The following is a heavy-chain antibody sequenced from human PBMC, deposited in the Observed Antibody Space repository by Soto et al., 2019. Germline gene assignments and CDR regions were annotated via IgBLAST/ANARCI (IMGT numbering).Heavy chain of an antibody. Sequence: SETLSLTCSVSGGSVTSDSYYLNWIRQPPGKGLEWIGYINDSGRTNYNTSLRTRVNILVDKSKNQFSLRLNSVTATDTAVYYCARARGYSGYALIWGQGTLVTVSS. CDR2: INDSGRT. V-gene: IGHV4-61*01. D-gene: IGHD5-12*01. J-gene: IGHJ4*02. CDR3: ARARGYSGYALI. CDR1: GGSVTSDSYY.